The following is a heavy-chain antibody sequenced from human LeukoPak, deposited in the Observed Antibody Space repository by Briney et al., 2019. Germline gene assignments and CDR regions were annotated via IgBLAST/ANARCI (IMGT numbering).Heavy chain of an antibody. Sequence: ASVKVSCKTSGYTFTGYYMHCVRQAPGQGLVLMGWIHPNNGGTIYARSFQGRVTMTSDTSISTAYLELNSLISDDTAMYFCARGTQTIFGVIDYWGQGTLVTVSS. V-gene: IGHV1-2*02. D-gene: IGHD3-3*01. CDR1: GYTFTGYY. CDR3: ARGTQTIFGVIDY. CDR2: IHPNNGGT. J-gene: IGHJ4*02.